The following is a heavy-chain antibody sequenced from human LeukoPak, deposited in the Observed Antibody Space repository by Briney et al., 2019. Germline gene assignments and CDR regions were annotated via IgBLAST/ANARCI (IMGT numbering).Heavy chain of an antibody. D-gene: IGHD6-13*01. Sequence: PGGSLRLSCAASGFTFSSYAMSWVRQAPGKGLEWVSGISGSGGSTYYADSVKGRFTISRDNSKNTLYLQVNSLRAEDTAVYYCAKGTGRNSSIAASGTWGQGTLVTVSS. CDR1: GFTFSSYA. CDR3: AKGTGRNSSIAASGT. V-gene: IGHV3-23*01. CDR2: ISGSGGST. J-gene: IGHJ4*02.